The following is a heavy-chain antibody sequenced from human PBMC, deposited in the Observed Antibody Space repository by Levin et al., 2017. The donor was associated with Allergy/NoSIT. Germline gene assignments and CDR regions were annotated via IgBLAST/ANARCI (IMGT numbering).Heavy chain of an antibody. CDR2: ISTSTVIP. CDR1: GYSFTDYA. J-gene: IGHJ6*02. Sequence: PGESLKISCQASGYSFTDYAINWVRQAPGQGLEWMGWISTSTVIPTYAQGFTGRFVFSLDTSVNTAYLEISGLKAEDSAVYYCAREGYCSNANCPKGGYYYYGMDVWGQGTTVTVSS. D-gene: IGHD2-2*01. CDR3: AREGYCSNANCPKGGYYYYGMDV. V-gene: IGHV7-4-1*02.